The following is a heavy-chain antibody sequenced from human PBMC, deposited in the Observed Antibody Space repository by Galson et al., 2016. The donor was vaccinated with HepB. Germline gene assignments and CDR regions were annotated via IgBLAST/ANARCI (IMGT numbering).Heavy chain of an antibody. CDR1: TFSVSDDY. CDR2: IDRDGDT. V-gene: IGHV3-66*01. D-gene: IGHD1-26*01. CDR3: ARGSDVGSF. Sequence: SLRLSCAASTFSVSDDYMNWVRQAPGKGLEWVSLIDRDGDTYYADSVRDRFIISRDNSKNTLYLQMNYLRAEDTAVYSCARGSDVGSFWGRGTLVTVSS. J-gene: IGHJ2*01.